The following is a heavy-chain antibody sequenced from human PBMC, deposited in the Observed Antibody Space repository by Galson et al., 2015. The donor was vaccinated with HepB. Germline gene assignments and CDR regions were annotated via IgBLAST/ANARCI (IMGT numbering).Heavy chain of an antibody. CDR1: GFTFNSYA. Sequence: SLRLSCAASGFTFNSYAMHWVRQAPGKGLEWVAVISYDGSNKYYADSVKGRFTISRDNSKNTLYLQMNSLRAEDTAVYYCARDLRGYSGYDFYRSGGFDYWGQGTLVTVSS. V-gene: IGHV3-30-3*01. D-gene: IGHD5-12*01. CDR3: ARDLRGYSGYDFYRSGGFDY. J-gene: IGHJ4*02. CDR2: ISYDGSNK.